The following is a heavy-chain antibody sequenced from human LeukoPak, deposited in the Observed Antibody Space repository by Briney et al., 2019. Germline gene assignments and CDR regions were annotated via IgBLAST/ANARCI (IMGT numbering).Heavy chain of an antibody. J-gene: IGHJ4*02. CDR2: IYYSGST. V-gene: IGHV4-39*01. CDR1: GGSISSSSYY. Sequence: NPSETLSLTCTVFGGSISSSSYYWGWIRQPPGKGLEWIGSIYYSGSTYYNPSLKSRVTISVDTSKNQFSLKLSSVTAADTAVYYCARLFYDHLWGTYRNGWDYFDYWGQGTLVTVSS. D-gene: IGHD3-16*02. CDR3: ARLFYDHLWGTYRNGWDYFDY.